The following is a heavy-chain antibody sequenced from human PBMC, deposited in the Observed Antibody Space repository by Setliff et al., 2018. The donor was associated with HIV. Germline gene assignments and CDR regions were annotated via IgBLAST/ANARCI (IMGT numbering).Heavy chain of an antibody. J-gene: IGHJ4*02. CDR3: ARLAPTYYYDSSGYYYPYYFDY. D-gene: IGHD3-22*01. Sequence: SVKVSCKASGGTFNNYAISWVRQAPGQGLEWVGGIIPLFGTTNYAQKFQGRVTITADESTNTAHMEMSSLRAEDTAVYYCARLAPTYYYDSSGYYYPYYFDYWGQGTLVTVSS. V-gene: IGHV1-69*13. CDR2: IIPLFGTT. CDR1: GGTFNNYA.